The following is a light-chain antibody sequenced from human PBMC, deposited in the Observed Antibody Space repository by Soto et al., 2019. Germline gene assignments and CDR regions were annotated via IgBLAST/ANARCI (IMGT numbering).Light chain of an antibody. CDR2: AAS. Sequence: EIVLTQSPGSLSLSPGERGTLSCRASQSVDSSFFAWYQQKPDQAPRLLIYAASNRATGIPDRFSGSGSGTDFTLTISRLEPEDFAVYYCQQYVSSVTFGQGTKVEIK. J-gene: IGKJ1*01. CDR3: QQYVSSVT. V-gene: IGKV3-20*01. CDR1: QSVDSSF.